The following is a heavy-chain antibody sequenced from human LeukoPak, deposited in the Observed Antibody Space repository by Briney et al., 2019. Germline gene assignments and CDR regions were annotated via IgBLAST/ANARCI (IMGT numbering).Heavy chain of an antibody. CDR2: IKQDGGEK. CDR1: GFTFSSYW. J-gene: IGHJ2*01. Sequence: GGSLRLSCAASGFTFSSYWMNWVRQAPGKGLEWVANIKQDGGEKYYVDSVKGRFTISRDNTKNSLYLKIDSLRAEDTAVYYCARKLGGFGDYGWYFDLWGRGTLVTVSS. CDR3: ARKLGGFGDYGWYFDL. D-gene: IGHD4-17*01. V-gene: IGHV3-7*01.